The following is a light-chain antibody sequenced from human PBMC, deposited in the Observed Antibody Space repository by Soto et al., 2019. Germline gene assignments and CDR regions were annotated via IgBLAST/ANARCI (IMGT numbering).Light chain of an antibody. V-gene: IGKV3-15*01. CDR3: QQYNNWPPGAPLT. CDR1: QSVSSN. Sequence: EIVMTQSPATLSVSPGERATLSCRASQSVSSNLAWYQQKPGQAPRLLIYGASTRATGIPARFSGSGSGTEFTLTISSLQCEDFAVYYCQQYNNWPPGAPLTFGGGTKVEIK. CDR2: GAS. J-gene: IGKJ4*01.